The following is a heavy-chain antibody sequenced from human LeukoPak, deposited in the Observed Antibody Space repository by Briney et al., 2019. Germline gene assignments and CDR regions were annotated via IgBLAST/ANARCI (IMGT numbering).Heavy chain of an antibody. CDR1: GGSFSGYY. Sequence: PSETLSLTCAVYGGSFSGYYWSWIRQPPGKGLEWIGEINHSGSTNYNPSLKSRVTISVDTSKNQFSLKLSSVTAADTAVYYCARPRGYCSGGSCYFDYWGQGTLVTVSS. CDR2: INHSGST. CDR3: ARPRGYCSGGSCYFDY. V-gene: IGHV4-34*01. D-gene: IGHD2-15*01. J-gene: IGHJ4*02.